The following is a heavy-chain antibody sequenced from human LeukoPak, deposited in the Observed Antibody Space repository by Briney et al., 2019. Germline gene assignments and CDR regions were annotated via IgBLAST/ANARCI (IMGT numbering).Heavy chain of an antibody. V-gene: IGHV3-20*04. Sequence: PGGSLRLSCAASGFTFDDYGMNWVRQAPGKGPEWVSGINWNGATTGYADSVKGRFTISRDNAKNSLHLQMNSLRAEDTALYFCARAFVGGTYYYYMDVWGKGTTVTVAS. J-gene: IGHJ6*03. CDR2: INWNGATT. CDR1: GFTFDDYG. CDR3: ARAFVGGTYYYYMDV. D-gene: IGHD1-26*01.